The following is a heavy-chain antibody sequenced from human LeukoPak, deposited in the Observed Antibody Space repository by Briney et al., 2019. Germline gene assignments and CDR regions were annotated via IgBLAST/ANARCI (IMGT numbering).Heavy chain of an antibody. Sequence: GGSLRLSCAASGFTFRSNAMHWVRQAPGKGLEWVAVISDDGYNKVCADSVKGRFTISRDNSKNTVYLQMNSLRTDDTAVYYCAKEVVGFEEFFSWDFDYWGQGALVTVSS. CDR3: AKEVVGFEEFFSWDFDY. D-gene: IGHD3-10*01. V-gene: IGHV3-30-3*01. CDR2: ISDDGYNK. J-gene: IGHJ4*02. CDR1: GFTFRSNA.